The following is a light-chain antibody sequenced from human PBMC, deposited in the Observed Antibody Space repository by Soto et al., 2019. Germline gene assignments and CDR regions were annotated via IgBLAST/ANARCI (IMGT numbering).Light chain of an antibody. Sequence: EILLTQSPGTLSLSPGERATLSCRASQSVSYYLAWYQQKPGQSPRLLICGASNRATGIPDRFSGSGSGKDFPLTISRLEPEDFAVYYCQKYGSPGTFGQGTKVDIK. J-gene: IGKJ1*01. CDR3: QKYGSPGT. CDR1: QSVSYY. V-gene: IGKV3-20*01. CDR2: GAS.